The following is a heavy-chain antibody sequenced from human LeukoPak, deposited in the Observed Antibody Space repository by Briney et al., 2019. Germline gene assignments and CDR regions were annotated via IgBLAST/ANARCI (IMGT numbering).Heavy chain of an antibody. D-gene: IGHD3-3*01. CDR2: INHSGST. V-gene: IGHV4-34*01. J-gene: IGHJ6*03. Sequence: SETLSLTCAVYGGSFSGYYWSWIRQPPGKGLEWIGEINHSGSTNYNPSLKSRVTISVDTSKNQFSLKLSSATAADTAVYYCARAYLTIRAGYYYMDVWGKGTTVTVSS. CDR3: ARAYLTIRAGYYYMDV. CDR1: GGSFSGYY.